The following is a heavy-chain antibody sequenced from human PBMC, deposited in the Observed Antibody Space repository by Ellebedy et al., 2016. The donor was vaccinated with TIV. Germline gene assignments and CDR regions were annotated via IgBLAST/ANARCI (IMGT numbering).Heavy chain of an antibody. Sequence: ASVKVSCKASGYTFTSYYMHWVRQAPGQGLEWMGIINPSGGSTSYAQKFQGRVTMTRDTSTSTVYMELSSLRSEDTAVYYCATVTLSGDFDYWGQGTLVTVSS. D-gene: IGHD5-12*01. CDR2: INPSGGST. CDR3: ATVTLSGDFDY. CDR1: GYTFTSYY. V-gene: IGHV1-46*01. J-gene: IGHJ4*02.